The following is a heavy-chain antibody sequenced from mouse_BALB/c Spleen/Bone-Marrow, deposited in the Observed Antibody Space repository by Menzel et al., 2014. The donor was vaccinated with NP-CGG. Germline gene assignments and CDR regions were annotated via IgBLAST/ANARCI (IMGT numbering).Heavy chain of an antibody. CDR2: IRNKANGYTT. V-gene: IGHV7-3*02. CDR3: ARDENVGIYWYFDV. Sequence: EVKLMESGGGSVQPGGSLRLSCAPSGFTFTDYYMSWVRQPPGKALEWLGSIRNKANGYTTEYSASVKGRFTISRDNSQRILYLQMNTLRAEDSATYYCARDENVGIYWYFDVWGAGTTVIVSS. CDR1: GFTFTDYY. J-gene: IGHJ1*01.